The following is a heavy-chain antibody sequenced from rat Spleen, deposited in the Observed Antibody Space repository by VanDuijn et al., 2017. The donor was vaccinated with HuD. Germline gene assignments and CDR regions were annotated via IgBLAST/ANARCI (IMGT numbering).Heavy chain of an antibody. CDR1: GFSLTDYS. Sequence: QVQLKESGPGLVQPSQTLSLTCTVSGFSLTDYSLHWVRQPPGKGLEWMGRMRSGGSTDYNSALKSRLSISRDTSKSQVFLKMNSLQTEDTATYYCARDRTYYGYSPFAYWGQGTLVTVSS. CDR3: ARDRTYYGYSPFAY. V-gene: IGHV2-19*01. D-gene: IGHD1-9*01. J-gene: IGHJ3*01. CDR2: MRSGGST.